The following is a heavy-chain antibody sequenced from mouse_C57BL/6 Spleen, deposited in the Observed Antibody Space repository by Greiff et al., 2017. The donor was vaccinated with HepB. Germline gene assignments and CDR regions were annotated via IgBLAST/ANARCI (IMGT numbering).Heavy chain of an antibody. CDR3: ASGAWFAY. CDR2: INPNNGGT. J-gene: IGHJ3*01. V-gene: IGHV1-26*01. CDR1: GYTFTDYY. Sequence: EVQLQQSGPELVKPGASVKISCKASGYTFTDYYMNWVKQSHGKSLEWIGDINPNNGGTSYNQKFKGKATLTVDKSSSTAYMERRSLTSEDSAVYYCASGAWFAYWGQGTLVTVSA.